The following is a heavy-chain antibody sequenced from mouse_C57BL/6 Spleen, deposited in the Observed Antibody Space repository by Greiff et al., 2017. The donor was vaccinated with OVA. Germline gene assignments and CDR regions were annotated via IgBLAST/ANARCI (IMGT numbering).Heavy chain of an antibody. CDR2: INYDGSST. CDR3: ARDPGGYFDV. CDR1: GFTFSDYY. J-gene: IGHJ1*03. D-gene: IGHD4-1*01. Sequence: EVKLMESEGGLVQPGSSMKLSCTASGFTFSDYYMAWVRQVPEKGLEWVANINYDGSSTYYLDSLKSRFIISRDNAKNILYLQMSSLKSEDTATYYCARDPGGYFDVWGTGTTVTVSS. V-gene: IGHV5-16*01.